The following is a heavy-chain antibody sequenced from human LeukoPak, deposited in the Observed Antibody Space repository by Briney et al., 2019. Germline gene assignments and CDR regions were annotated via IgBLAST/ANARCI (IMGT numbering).Heavy chain of an antibody. Sequence: PGGSLRLSCAVSGFTVSSNDMNWVRPAPGTGLDGVSIIYNGCGTTYYADSVRGRFTISRDNSKNTLYLQMNSLRAEDTALYYCARDAFMGYWGQGTLVTVSS. CDR3: ARDAFMGY. J-gene: IGHJ4*02. V-gene: IGHV3-53*01. D-gene: IGHD3-10*01. CDR1: GFTVSSND. CDR2: IYNGCGTT.